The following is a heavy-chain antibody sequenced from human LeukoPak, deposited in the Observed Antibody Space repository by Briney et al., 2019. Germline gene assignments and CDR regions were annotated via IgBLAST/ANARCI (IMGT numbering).Heavy chain of an antibody. CDR3: ARQEYCSGGSCYTWFDP. V-gene: IGHV5-51*01. D-gene: IGHD2-15*01. J-gene: IGHJ5*02. Sequence: GESLKISCKGSGYSINNYWIGWVRQMPGKGLEWMGVIYPADSDIRYSPSFQGQVTISADKSISTAYLQWSSLKASDTAMYYCARQEYCSGGSCYTWFDPWGQGTLVTVSS. CDR1: GYSINNYW. CDR2: IYPADSDI.